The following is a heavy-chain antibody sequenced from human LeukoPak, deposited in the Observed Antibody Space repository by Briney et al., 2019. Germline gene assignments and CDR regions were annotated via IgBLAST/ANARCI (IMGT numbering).Heavy chain of an antibody. Sequence: GGSLRLSCAASGFTFSSSRMNWVRQAPGKGLEWVSYISSSSTNIYYADSVKGRFTISRDNSKNTLYLQMNSLRAEDTAVYYCARGLPYDSSGYCLDYWGQGTLVTVSS. D-gene: IGHD3-22*01. V-gene: IGHV3-48*01. J-gene: IGHJ4*02. CDR3: ARGLPYDSSGYCLDY. CDR1: GFTFSSSR. CDR2: ISSSSTNI.